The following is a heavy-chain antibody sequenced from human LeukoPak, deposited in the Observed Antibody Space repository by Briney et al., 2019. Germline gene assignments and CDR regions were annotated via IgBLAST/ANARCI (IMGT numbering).Heavy chain of an antibody. CDR3: AKAITFGATSKRYYFDY. J-gene: IGHJ4*02. D-gene: IGHD3-16*01. Sequence: PGGSLRLSCAASGFTFSSYAMSSLRQAPGKGLEWVSAISGSGGSTYYANSVKGRFTISRDNSKNTLYLQMNSLRAEDTAVYYCAKAITFGATSKRYYFDYWGQGTLVTVSS. V-gene: IGHV3-23*01. CDR2: ISGSGGST. CDR1: GFTFSSYA.